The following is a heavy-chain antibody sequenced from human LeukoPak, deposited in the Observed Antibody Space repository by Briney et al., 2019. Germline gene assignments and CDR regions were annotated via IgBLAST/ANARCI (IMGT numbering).Heavy chain of an antibody. J-gene: IGHJ6*02. V-gene: IGHV1-8*01. CDR3: ARVMDCSGGSCYSYYYGMDV. CDR1: GYTFTSYD. CDR2: MNPNSGNT. D-gene: IGHD2-15*01. Sequence: ASVKVSCKASGYTFTSYDINWVRQATGQGLEWMGWMNPNSGNTGYAQKFQGRVTMTRNTSISTAYMELSSLRSEDTAVYYCARVMDCSGGSCYSYYYGMDVWGQGITVTVSS.